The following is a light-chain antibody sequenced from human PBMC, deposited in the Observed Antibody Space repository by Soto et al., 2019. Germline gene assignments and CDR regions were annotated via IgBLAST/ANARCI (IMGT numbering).Light chain of an antibody. Sequence: EIVLTQSPGTLSLSPGERDTLSWRASQSVSSSYLAWYQQKPGQAPRLLIYGASSRATGIPDRFSGSGSGTDFTLTISRLEPEDFAVYYCQQYGSSPLTFGPGTKVEIK. CDR1: QSVSSSY. J-gene: IGKJ3*01. CDR3: QQYGSSPLT. V-gene: IGKV3-20*01. CDR2: GAS.